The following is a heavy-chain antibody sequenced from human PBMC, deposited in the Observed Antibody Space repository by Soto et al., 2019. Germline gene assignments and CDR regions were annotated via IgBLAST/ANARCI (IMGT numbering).Heavy chain of an antibody. V-gene: IGHV1-69*01. D-gene: IGHD3-22*01. J-gene: IGHJ5*02. CDR3: ARVPEYYYDSSGYYLNWFDP. CDR2: IIPIFGTA. CDR1: GGTFSSYA. Sequence: QVQLVQSGAEVKKPGSSVKVSCKTSGGTFSSYAISWVRQAPGQGLEWMGGIIPIFGTAKYAQKFQGRVTITADESTSTAYMDLSSLRSEDTAVYYCARVPEYYYDSSGYYLNWFDPWGQGTLVTVSS.